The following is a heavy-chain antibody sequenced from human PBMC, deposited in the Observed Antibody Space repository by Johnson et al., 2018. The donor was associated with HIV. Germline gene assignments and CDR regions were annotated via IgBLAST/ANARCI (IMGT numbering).Heavy chain of an antibody. D-gene: IGHD4-17*01. J-gene: IGHJ3*02. V-gene: IGHV3-20*04. CDR3: ARAVTTASGDAFDI. CDR1: GFRFDDYG. Sequence: VQLVESGGDLVQPGRSLRLSCAASGFRFDDYGMSWVRQAPGKGLEWVSGIHWNGGSTGYADSVTGRFTISRDNAKNSLYLQMNSLTPEDTALYYCARAVTTASGDAFDIWGQGTMVTVSS. CDR2: IHWNGGST.